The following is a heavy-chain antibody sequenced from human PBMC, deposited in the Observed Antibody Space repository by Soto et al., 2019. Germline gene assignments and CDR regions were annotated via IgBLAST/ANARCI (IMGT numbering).Heavy chain of an antibody. D-gene: IGHD2-8*01. Sequence: VASVKVSCKVSGYTLTELSMHWVRQAPGKGLEWMGGFDPEDGETIYAQKFQGRVTMTEDTSTDTAYMELSSLRSEDTAVYYCATVLLGCMLCRDAFDIWGQGTMVTVSS. CDR2: FDPEDGET. CDR1: GYTLTELS. J-gene: IGHJ3*02. CDR3: ATVLLGCMLCRDAFDI. V-gene: IGHV1-24*01.